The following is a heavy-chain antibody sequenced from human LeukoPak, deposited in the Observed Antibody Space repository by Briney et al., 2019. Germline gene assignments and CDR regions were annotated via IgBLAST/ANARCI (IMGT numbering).Heavy chain of an antibody. Sequence: PGGSLRLSCAASGFTFDDYAMHWVRQAPGKGLEWVSGISWNSGSIGYADSVKGRFTISRDNAKNSLYLQMNSLRAEDTALYYCAKDHGTGVVISWHFDYWGQGTLVTVSS. CDR2: ISWNSGSI. J-gene: IGHJ4*02. CDR3: AKDHGTGVVISWHFDY. V-gene: IGHV3-9*01. D-gene: IGHD3-22*01. CDR1: GFTFDDYA.